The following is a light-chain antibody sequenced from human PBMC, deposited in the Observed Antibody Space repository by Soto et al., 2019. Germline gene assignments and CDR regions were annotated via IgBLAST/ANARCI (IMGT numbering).Light chain of an antibody. J-gene: IGLJ1*01. CDR1: SSDVGTYNL. CDR2: EAT. Sequence: QSVLTQPASVSGSPGQSIAISCTGTSSDVGTYNLVSWYQQHPGKAPKLMIYEATKRPSGISDRFSGSKSGNTASLTISGLQAEDEADYFCCSYAGSSTFVFGTGTKVTDL. V-gene: IGLV2-23*01. CDR3: CSYAGSSTFV.